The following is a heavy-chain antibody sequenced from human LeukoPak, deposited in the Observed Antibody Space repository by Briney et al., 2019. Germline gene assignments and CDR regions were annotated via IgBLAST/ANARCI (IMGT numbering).Heavy chain of an antibody. Sequence: AASVKVSCKASGYTFTSYAMHWVRQAPGQRLEWMGWINAGNGNTKYSQKFQGRVTTTRNTSIGTAYMELSSLRSEDTAIYYCVRVPPGTTIYAYWGQGTLVTASS. CDR3: VRVPPGTTIYAY. D-gene: IGHD1-14*01. V-gene: IGHV1-3*01. CDR1: GYTFTSYA. J-gene: IGHJ4*02. CDR2: INAGNGNT.